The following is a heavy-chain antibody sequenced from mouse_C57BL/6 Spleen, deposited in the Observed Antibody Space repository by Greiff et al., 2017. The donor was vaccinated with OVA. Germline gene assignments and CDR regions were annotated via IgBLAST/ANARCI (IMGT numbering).Heavy chain of an antibody. V-gene: IGHV5-4*03. D-gene: IGHD1-1*01. CDR1: GFTFSSYA. Sequence: EVMLVESGGGLVKPGGSLKLSCAASGFTFSSYAMSWVRQTPEKRLEWVATISDGGSYTYYPDNVKGRFTISRDNAKNNLYLQMSHLKSEDTAMYYCARVWDYYGSSSEGYFDYWGQGTTLTVSS. CDR3: ARVWDYYGSSSEGYFDY. J-gene: IGHJ2*01. CDR2: ISDGGSYT.